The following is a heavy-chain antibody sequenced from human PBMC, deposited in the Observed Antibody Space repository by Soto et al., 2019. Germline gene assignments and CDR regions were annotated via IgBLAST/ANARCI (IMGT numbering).Heavy chain of an antibody. V-gene: IGHV1-46*01. CDR1: GYTFTHYY. Sequence: QVQLVQSGAEVKKPGASVKVSCRASGYTFTHYYIHWVRQAPGQGLEWLGIINPAGGSTNYAHESHGRVTLTMDTSTSTVYMELSGLRSEDSAVLYCARDLAAAAHWGQGTLVTVSS. J-gene: IGHJ4*02. CDR2: INPAGGST. D-gene: IGHD6-13*01. CDR3: ARDLAAAAH.